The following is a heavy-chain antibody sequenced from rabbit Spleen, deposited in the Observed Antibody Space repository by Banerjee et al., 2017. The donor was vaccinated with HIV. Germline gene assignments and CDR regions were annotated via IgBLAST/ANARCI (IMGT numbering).Heavy chain of an antibody. J-gene: IGHJ6*01. CDR3: ARSAGYISYGMDL. Sequence: EESGGDLVKPEGSLTLTCTASGFSFSSSYWICWVRQAPGKGLEWIACIYAGSSDSTYSATWAKGRFTLSKTSSTTVTLRMTSLTAADTATYFCARSAGYISYGMDLWGQGTLVTVS. CDR2: IYAGSSDST. CDR1: GFSFSSSYW. V-gene: IGHV1S45*01. D-gene: IGHD7-1*01.